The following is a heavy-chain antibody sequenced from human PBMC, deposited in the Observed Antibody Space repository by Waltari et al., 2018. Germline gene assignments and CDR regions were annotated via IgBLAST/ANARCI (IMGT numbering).Heavy chain of an antibody. CDR2: SNSDGSST. CDR3: VRGGSSSCYG. J-gene: IGHJ4*02. CDR1: GFNFSNYW. D-gene: IGHD2-2*01. Sequence: EVQLVESGGGLVQPGGSLRLSCAASGFNFSNYWMHWVRQAPGKGLVWVSRSNSDGSSTSYADSAKGRFNTSRDNAKNTLYLQMNSRRAEDTAVYYCVRGGSSSCYGWGQGTLVTVSS. V-gene: IGHV3-74*01.